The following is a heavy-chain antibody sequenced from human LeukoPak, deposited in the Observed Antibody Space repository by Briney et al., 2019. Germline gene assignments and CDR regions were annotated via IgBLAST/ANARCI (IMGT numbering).Heavy chain of an antibody. J-gene: IGHJ5*02. D-gene: IGHD3-22*01. CDR1: GYTFTSYA. CDR2: IIPIFGTA. CDR3: ARTITMIVGFDP. V-gene: IGHV1-69*06. Sequence: ASVKVSCKASGYTFTSYAISWVRQAPGQGLEWMGGIIPIFGTANYAQKFQGRVTITADKSTSTAYMELSSLRSEDTAVYYCARTITMIVGFDPWGQGTLVTVSS.